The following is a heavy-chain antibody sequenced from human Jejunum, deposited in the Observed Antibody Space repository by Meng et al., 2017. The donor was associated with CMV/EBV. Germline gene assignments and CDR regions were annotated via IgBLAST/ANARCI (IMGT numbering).Heavy chain of an antibody. J-gene: IGHJ4*02. D-gene: IGHD2-8*01. CDR1: GYTFTDYA. CDR3: ARYGLVLGKFDY. V-gene: IGHV7-4-1*02. Sequence: ASGYTFTDYAINWMRQAPGQGPEWMGWINTNTGNPTYARGFTGRFVFSLDTSVSTAYVEISGLKAEDTAVYYCARYGLVLGKFDYWGQGTLVTVSS. CDR2: INTNTGNP.